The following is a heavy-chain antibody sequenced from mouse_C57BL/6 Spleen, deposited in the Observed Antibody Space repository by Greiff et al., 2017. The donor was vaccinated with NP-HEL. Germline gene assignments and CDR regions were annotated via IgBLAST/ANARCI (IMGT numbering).Heavy chain of an antibody. CDR3: ARDTTAFDY. J-gene: IGHJ2*01. V-gene: IGHV5-6*01. CDR1: GFTFSSYG. CDR2: ISSGGSYT. Sequence: EVQLVESGGDLVKPGGSLKLSCAASGFTFSSYGMSWVRQTPDKRLEWVATISSGGSYTYYPDSVKGRFTISRDNAKNTLYLQMSSLKSEDTAMYYCARDTTAFDYWGQGTTLTVSS. D-gene: IGHD1-2*01.